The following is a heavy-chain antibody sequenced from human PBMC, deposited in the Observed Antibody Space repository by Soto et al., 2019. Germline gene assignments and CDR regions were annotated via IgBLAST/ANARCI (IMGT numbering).Heavy chain of an antibody. CDR2: INPNSGGT. CDR1: GYTFTGYY. Sequence: ASVKVSCKASGYTFTGYYMHWVRQAPGQGLEWMGWINPNSGGTNYAQKFQGWVTMTRDTSISTAYMELSRLRSDDTAVYYGAREGGGSYSRDYYYGMDVWGQGTTVTVSS. CDR3: AREGGGSYSRDYYYGMDV. D-gene: IGHD1-26*01. V-gene: IGHV1-2*04. J-gene: IGHJ6*02.